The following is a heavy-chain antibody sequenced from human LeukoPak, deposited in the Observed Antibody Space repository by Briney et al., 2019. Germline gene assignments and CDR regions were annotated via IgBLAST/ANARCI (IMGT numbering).Heavy chain of an antibody. J-gene: IGHJ4*02. Sequence: PSETLSLTCTVSGGTISSGDYYWSWICQPPGKGLEWIGYIYYSGSTYYNPSLKSRVTISVDTSKNQFSLKLSSVTAADTALYYCARLRDGDYGGYFDYWGQGTLVTASS. CDR2: IYYSGST. CDR1: GGTISSGDYY. CDR3: ARLRDGDYGGYFDY. V-gene: IGHV4-30-4*01. D-gene: IGHD4-17*01.